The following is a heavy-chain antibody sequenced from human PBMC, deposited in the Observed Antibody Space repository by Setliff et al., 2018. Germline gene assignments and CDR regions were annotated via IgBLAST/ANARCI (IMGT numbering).Heavy chain of an antibody. Sequence: GGSLRLSCAVSGFTFAAYSFTWVRQAPGKGLEFVSGIIQGGNTYYGDSVKGRFTISRDNSKNTLYLQMNSLRPEDTAIYYCATSTIITYYFDSWGQGTLVTVSS. CDR1: GFTFAAYS. V-gene: IGHV3-23*01. CDR2: IIQGGNT. J-gene: IGHJ4*02. CDR3: ATSTIITYYFDS. D-gene: IGHD3-22*01.